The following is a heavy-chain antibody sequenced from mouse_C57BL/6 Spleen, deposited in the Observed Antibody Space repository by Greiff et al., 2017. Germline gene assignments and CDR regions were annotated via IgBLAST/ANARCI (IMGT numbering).Heavy chain of an antibody. CDR1: GYTFTSYW. J-gene: IGHJ1*03. V-gene: IGHV1-64*01. CDR3: SRNYEYDRYFDV. CDR2: IHPNSGST. D-gene: IGHD2-4*01. Sequence: QVQLQQPGAELVKPGASVKLSCKASGYTFTSYWMHWVKQRPGQGLEWIGMIHPNSGSTNYNEKFKNKATLTVDKSSSTAYMQLSSLTSEDSAVYYCSRNYEYDRYFDVWGTGTTVTVSS.